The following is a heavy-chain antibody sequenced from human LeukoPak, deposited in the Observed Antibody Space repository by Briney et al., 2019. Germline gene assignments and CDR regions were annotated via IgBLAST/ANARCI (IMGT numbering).Heavy chain of an antibody. CDR1: GFTFSSYG. CDR3: AKEYGSGSYGFDY. Sequence: GGSLRLSCAASGFTFSSYGMHWVRQAPGKGLEWVAVISYDGSNKYYADSVKGRFTISRDNSKNTLYLQMNSLRAEDTAVYYCAKEYGSGSYGFDYWGQGTLVTVSS. D-gene: IGHD3-10*01. CDR2: ISYDGSNK. V-gene: IGHV3-30*18. J-gene: IGHJ4*02.